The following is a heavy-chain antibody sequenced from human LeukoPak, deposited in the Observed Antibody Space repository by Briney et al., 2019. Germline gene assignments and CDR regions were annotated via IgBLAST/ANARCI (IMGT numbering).Heavy chain of an antibody. D-gene: IGHD4-17*01. CDR1: GFTFSSYS. J-gene: IGHJ4*02. CDR3: ARSGTTVTPSFDY. CDR2: ISSSSSTI. V-gene: IGHV3-48*01. Sequence: GGSLRLSCAASGFTFSSYSMNWVRQAPGKGLEWVSYISSSSSTIYYADSVKGRFTISRDNAKNSLYLQMNSLRAEDTAVYYCARSGTTVTPSFDYWGQGTLVTVSS.